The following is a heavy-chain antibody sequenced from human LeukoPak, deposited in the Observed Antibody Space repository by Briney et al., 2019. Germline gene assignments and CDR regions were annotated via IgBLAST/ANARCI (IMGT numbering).Heavy chain of an antibody. J-gene: IGHJ4*02. V-gene: IGHV3-30-3*01. CDR3: ARDFSGASRINY. CDR2: ISNDAYNK. CDR1: GFTFSSYA. D-gene: IGHD4/OR15-4a*01. Sequence: GGSLRLSCAASGFTFSSYAFHWVRRAPGKGLEWVAVISNDAYNKYYADSVKGRFTISRDNSKNTLYLQMNSLRAEDTAVYYCARDFSGASRINYWGQGTLVTVSS.